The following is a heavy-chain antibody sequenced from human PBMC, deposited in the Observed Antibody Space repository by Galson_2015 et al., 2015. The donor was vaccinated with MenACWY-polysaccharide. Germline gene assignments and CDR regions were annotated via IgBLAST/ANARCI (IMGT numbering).Heavy chain of an antibody. CDR3: ARGHYGLDV. CDR2: ISKSGDSI. V-gene: IGHV3-11*01. Sequence: SLRLACAASGFSLGAWYMSWIRQAPGKGLEWLSYISKSGDSIYYGDSVKGRLAISRDNAKNSLYLQLNSLEVEDMAIYYCARGHYGLDVWGQGTLVTVSS. CDR1: GFSLGAWY. J-gene: IGHJ6*02.